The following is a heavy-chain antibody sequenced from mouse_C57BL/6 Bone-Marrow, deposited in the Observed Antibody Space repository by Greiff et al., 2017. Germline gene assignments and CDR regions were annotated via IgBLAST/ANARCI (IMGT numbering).Heavy chain of an antibody. CDR3: ARERTMVTTGCHYFDY. V-gene: IGHV1-81*01. CDR1: GYTFTSYG. Sequence: VQLQQSGAELARPGASVTLSCKASGYTFTSYGISWVKQRTGQGLEWIGEIYPRSGNTYYNEKFKGKATLTADKSSSTAYMELRSLTSEDSAVYFCARERTMVTTGCHYFDYWGQGTTLTVSS. J-gene: IGHJ2*01. CDR2: IYPRSGNT. D-gene: IGHD2-2*01.